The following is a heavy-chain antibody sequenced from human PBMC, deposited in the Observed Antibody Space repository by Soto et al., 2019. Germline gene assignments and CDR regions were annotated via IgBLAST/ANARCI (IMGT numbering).Heavy chain of an antibody. D-gene: IGHD6-13*01. Sequence: ASVKVSCKASGGTFSSYTISWVRQAPGQGLEWMGRIIPILGIANYAQKFQGRVTITADKSTSTAYMELGSLRSEDTTVYYCARAGIAAAGTLDVWGKGTTVTVSS. CDR1: GGTFSSYT. CDR3: ARAGIAAAGTLDV. CDR2: IIPILGIA. J-gene: IGHJ6*04. V-gene: IGHV1-69*02.